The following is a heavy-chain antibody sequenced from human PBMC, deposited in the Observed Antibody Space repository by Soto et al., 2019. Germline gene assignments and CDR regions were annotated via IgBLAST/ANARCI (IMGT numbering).Heavy chain of an antibody. D-gene: IGHD3-3*01. Sequence: GGSLRLSCAASGFTFSNAWMSWVRQAPGKGLEWVGRIKSKTDGGTTDYAAPVKGRFTISRDDSKNTLYLQMNSLKTEDTAVYYCTTDGAWGTTIFGLVIIPYYMDVWGKGTTVTVSS. V-gene: IGHV3-15*01. CDR1: GFTFSNAW. CDR3: TTDGAWGTTIFGLVIIPYYMDV. CDR2: IKSKTDGGTT. J-gene: IGHJ6*03.